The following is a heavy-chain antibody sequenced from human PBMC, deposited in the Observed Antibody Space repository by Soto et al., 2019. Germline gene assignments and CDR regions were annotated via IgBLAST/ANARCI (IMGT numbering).Heavy chain of an antibody. D-gene: IGHD5-12*01. V-gene: IGHV6-1*01. CDR3: AKGDNLGPKTGYAFDP. CDR2: TYFRSKWYN. J-gene: IGHJ5*02. CDR1: GDSVSSNTAS. Sequence: TLSLTCAISGDSVSSNTASWNWIRQSPSRGLEWLGRTYFRSKWYNDYAVSVKSRIIINPDTSNNQFSLQLNSVTPEDTAVYFCAKGDNLGPKTGYAFDPWGQGIMVTVSS.